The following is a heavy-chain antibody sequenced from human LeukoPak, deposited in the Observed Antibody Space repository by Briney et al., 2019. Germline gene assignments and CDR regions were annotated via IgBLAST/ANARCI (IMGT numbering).Heavy chain of an antibody. D-gene: IGHD2-2*01. CDR1: GGSISSGGYY. CDR2: IYYSGST. Sequence: SETLSLTCTVSGGSISSGGYYWSWIRQHPGKGLEWIGYIYYSGSTYYNPSLKSRVTISVDTSKNQFSLKLSSVTAADTAVYYCARSGSTSSYYWFDPWGQGTLVTVSS. CDR3: ARSGSTSSYYWFDP. J-gene: IGHJ5*02. V-gene: IGHV4-31*03.